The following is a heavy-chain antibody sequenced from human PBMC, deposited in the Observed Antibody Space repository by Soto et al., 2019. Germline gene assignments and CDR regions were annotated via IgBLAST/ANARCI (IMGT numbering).Heavy chain of an antibody. Sequence: QVQLVQSGAEVKKPGSSVKVSCKASGGTFSSYAISWVRQAPGQGLEWMGGIIPIFGTANYAQKFQGRVTITADESTSTAYMELGIMSYEDTDGYYCARVGTATYHWFDPWGQGTLVTVSS. CDR3: ARVGTATYHWFDP. J-gene: IGHJ5*02. CDR2: IIPIFGTA. V-gene: IGHV1-69*12. D-gene: IGHD1-1*01. CDR1: GGTFSSYA.